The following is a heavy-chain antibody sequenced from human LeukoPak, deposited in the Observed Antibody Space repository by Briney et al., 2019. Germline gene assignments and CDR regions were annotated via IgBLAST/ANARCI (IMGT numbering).Heavy chain of an antibody. CDR2: ISGSGGST. V-gene: IGHV3-23*01. J-gene: IGHJ6*03. D-gene: IGHD3-3*01. Sequence: GGSLRLSCAASGFTFSSYAMSWVRQAPGKGLEWVSAISGSGGSTYYADSVKGRFTISRDNSKNTLYLQMNSLRAEDTAVYYCAKLSLEWNYYYMDVWGKGTTVTVSS. CDR1: GFTFSSYA. CDR3: AKLSLEWNYYYMDV.